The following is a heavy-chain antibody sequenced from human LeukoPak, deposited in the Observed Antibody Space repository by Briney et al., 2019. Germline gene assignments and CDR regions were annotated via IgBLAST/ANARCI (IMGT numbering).Heavy chain of an antibody. V-gene: IGHV4-39*01. CDR3: ARHGVVTDYYYYYYMDV. CDR1: GGSISSSSYY. Sequence: SETLSLTCTVSGGSISSSSYYWVWIRQPPGKGLEWIGSIYYSGSTYYNPSLKSRVSISVDTSKNQFSLKLSSVTAADTAVYYCARHGVVTDYYYYYYMDVWGKGATVTVSS. D-gene: IGHD3-3*01. J-gene: IGHJ6*03. CDR2: IYYSGST.